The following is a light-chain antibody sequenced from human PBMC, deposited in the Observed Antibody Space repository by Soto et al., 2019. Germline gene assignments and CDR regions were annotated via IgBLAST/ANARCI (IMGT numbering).Light chain of an antibody. CDR1: QSVFNNN. J-gene: IGKJ2*01. CDR3: QQYGGSPRT. V-gene: IGKV3-20*01. CDR2: GAS. Sequence: EIVLTQSPGTLSLSPGEGATLSCRASQSVFNNNLAWYQQKPGQAPRLLMFGASSRATGIPDRFSGSGSGTDFTLTISRLEPEDFAIYHCQQYGGSPRTFGQGTKLEIK.